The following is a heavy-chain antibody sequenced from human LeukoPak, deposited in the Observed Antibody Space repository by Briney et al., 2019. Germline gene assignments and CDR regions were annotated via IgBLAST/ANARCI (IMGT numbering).Heavy chain of an antibody. V-gene: IGHV4-59*01. J-gene: IGHJ4*02. CDR3: ARGALFSNYYDGRGFDY. CDR2: IYYSGST. D-gene: IGHD3-22*01. CDR1: GGSISSYY. Sequence: SETLSLTCTVSGGSISSYYWSWIRQPPGKGLEWIGYIYYSGSTNYNPSLKSRVTISVDTSKNQFSLKLSSVTAADTAVYYCARGALFSNYYDGRGFDYGGQGTLVTVPS.